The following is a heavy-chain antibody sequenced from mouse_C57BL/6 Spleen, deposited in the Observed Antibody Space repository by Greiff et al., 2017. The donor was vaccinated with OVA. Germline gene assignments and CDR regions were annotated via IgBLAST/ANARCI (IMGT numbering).Heavy chain of an antibody. J-gene: IGHJ2*01. CDR2: ISSGSSTI. CDR3: ASDRNYCDY. V-gene: IGHV5-17*01. CDR1: GFTFSDYG. Sequence: EVQLVESGGGLVKPGGSLKLSCAASGFTFSDYGMHWVRQAPEKGLEWVAYISSGSSTIYYADTVKGRFPISRDNAKNTLFLQMTSLRYEDTAMYYCASDRNYCDYWGKGTTLTVSS. D-gene: IGHD2-3*01.